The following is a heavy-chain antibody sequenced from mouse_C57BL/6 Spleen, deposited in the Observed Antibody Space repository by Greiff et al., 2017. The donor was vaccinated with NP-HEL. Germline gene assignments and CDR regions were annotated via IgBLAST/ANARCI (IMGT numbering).Heavy chain of an antibody. V-gene: IGHV1-69*01. CDR2: IDPSDSYT. J-gene: IGHJ2*01. D-gene: IGHD1-1*01. CDR1: GYTFTSYW. Sequence: QVQLKQPGAELVMPGASVKLSCKASGYTFTSYWMHWVKQRPGQGLEWIGEIDPSDSYTNYNQKFKGKSTLTVDKSSSTAYMQLSSLTSEDSAVYYCARTDITTVVGFDYWGQGTTLTVSS. CDR3: ARTDITTVVGFDY.